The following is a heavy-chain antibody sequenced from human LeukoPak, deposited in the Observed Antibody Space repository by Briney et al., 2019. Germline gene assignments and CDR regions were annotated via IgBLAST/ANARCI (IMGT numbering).Heavy chain of an antibody. CDR1: GFTFSNYG. D-gene: IGHD2-2*01. Sequence: GGSLRLSCAASGFTFSNYGMHWVRQAPGKGLEWVAVIWYDGSNKYCADSVKGRFTISRDNSKNTLYLQINSLRAEDTAVYYCTTWPAAHLKLDYWGQGTLVTVSS. CDR3: TTWPAAHLKLDY. V-gene: IGHV3-33*01. J-gene: IGHJ4*02. CDR2: IWYDGSNK.